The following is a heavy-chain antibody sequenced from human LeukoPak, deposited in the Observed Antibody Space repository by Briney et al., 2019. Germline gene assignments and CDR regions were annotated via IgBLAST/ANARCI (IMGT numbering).Heavy chain of an antibody. CDR2: ISSSGCTI. D-gene: IGHD3-3*01. Sequence: GGSPRLSCAASGFTFSDYYMSWIRQAPGKGLEWVSYISSSGCTIYYADSVKGRFTISRDNAKNSLYLQMNSLRAEDTAVYYCARALRITIFGVAKYGMDVWGQGTTVTVSS. CDR1: GFTFSDYY. J-gene: IGHJ6*02. CDR3: ARALRITIFGVAKYGMDV. V-gene: IGHV3-11*01.